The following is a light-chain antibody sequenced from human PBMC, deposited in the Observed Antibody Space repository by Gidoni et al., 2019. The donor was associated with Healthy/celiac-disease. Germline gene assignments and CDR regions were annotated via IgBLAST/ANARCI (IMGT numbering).Light chain of an antibody. Sequence: QSVLTQPPSVSGAPGQRVTISCTGSSSNIGAGYDVHWYQQLPGTAPKLLIYGNSNRPSGVPDRFSGSKSGTSASLAITGLQAEDEADYYCQSYDSSPLYWVFGGGTKLTVL. V-gene: IGLV1-40*01. CDR3: QSYDSSPLYWV. CDR1: SSNIGAGYD. CDR2: GNS. J-gene: IGLJ3*02.